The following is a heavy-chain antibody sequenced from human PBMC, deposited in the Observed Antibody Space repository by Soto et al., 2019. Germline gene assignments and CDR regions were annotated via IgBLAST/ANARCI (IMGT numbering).Heavy chain of an antibody. CDR1: GFTFSSYG. J-gene: IGHJ6*02. V-gene: IGHV3-30*18. CDR2: ISYDGSNK. CDR3: AKDSDYRDLTTASYYYGMDV. D-gene: IGHD4-17*01. Sequence: GGSLRLSCAASGFTFSSYGMHWVRQAPGKGLEWVAVISYDGSNKYYADSVKGRFTISRDNSKNTLYLQMNRLRAEDTAVYYCAKDSDYRDLTTASYYYGMDVWGQGTTVTVSS.